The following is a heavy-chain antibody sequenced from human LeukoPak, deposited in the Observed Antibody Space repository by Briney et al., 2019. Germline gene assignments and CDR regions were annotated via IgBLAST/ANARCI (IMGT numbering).Heavy chain of an antibody. CDR3: VRGPGMAVEKRYFDY. Sequence: KPGGSLRLSCAASGFTFSNAWMSWVRQAPGKGLEWVGRIKSKTDGGTTDYAAPVKGRFTISRDNAKNSLYLQMNSLRVEDMALYYCVRGPGMAVEKRYFDYWGQGTLVTVSS. V-gene: IGHV3-15*05. D-gene: IGHD6-19*01. CDR1: GFTFSNAW. J-gene: IGHJ4*02. CDR2: IKSKTDGGTT.